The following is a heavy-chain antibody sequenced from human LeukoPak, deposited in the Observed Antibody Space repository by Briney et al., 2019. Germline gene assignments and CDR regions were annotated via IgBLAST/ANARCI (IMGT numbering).Heavy chain of an antibody. J-gene: IGHJ4*02. CDR2: ISSSSSYI. CDR3: ARADHSSSLPSQYDY. V-gene: IGHV3-21*01. Sequence: PGGSLRLSCAASGFTFSSYSMNWVRQAPGKGLEWVSSISSSSSYIYYADSVKGRFTISRDNAKNSLYLQMNSLRAEDTAVYYCARADHSSSLPSQYDYWGQGTLVTVSS. CDR1: GFTFSSYS. D-gene: IGHD6-6*01.